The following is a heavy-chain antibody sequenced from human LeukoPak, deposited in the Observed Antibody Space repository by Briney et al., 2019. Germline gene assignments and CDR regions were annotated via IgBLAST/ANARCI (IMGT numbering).Heavy chain of an antibody. CDR2: ILPLFGTA. CDR1: GGTFNNSA. CDR3: ARDVHGDYGSGWFDP. Sequence: SVKVSCKSSGGTFNNSAISWVRRAPGQGLEWLGGILPLFGTAGYAHKFQGRVTITTAESTRTVYLELTSLTSDDTAVYYCARDVHGDYGSGWFDPWGQGTPVSVSS. V-gene: IGHV1-69*05. D-gene: IGHD4-17*01. J-gene: IGHJ5*02.